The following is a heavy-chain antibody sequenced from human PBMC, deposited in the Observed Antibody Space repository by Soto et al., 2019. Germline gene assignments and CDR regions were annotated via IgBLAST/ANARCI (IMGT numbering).Heavy chain of an antibody. Sequence: PGGSLRLSCAASGFTFSSYGMHWVRQAPGKGLEWVAVISYDGSNKYYADSVKGRFTISRDNSKNTLYLQMNSLRAEDTAVYYCAKEYYYDSSGTGAEYFQHWAQGTLVTVSS. CDR1: GFTFSSYG. CDR3: AKEYYYDSSGTGAEYFQH. V-gene: IGHV3-30*18. J-gene: IGHJ1*01. D-gene: IGHD3-22*01. CDR2: ISYDGSNK.